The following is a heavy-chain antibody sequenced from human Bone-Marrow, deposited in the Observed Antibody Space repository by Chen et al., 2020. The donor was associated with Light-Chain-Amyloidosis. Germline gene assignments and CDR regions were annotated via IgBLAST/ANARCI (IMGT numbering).Heavy chain of an antibody. CDR2: IDGSGTYI. CDR3: ARDQVEYKFFYYMDV. V-gene: IGHV3-21*06. D-gene: IGHD6-6*01. J-gene: IGHJ6*03. CDR1: GFTFASYT. Sequence: EVLLVEEGGGLVKPGGSLRLSCAASGFTFASYTMNWVRQAPGKGLEWVSSIDGSGTYINYADSTRGRFSISRDNAKNSLYLQITSLRAEDTAVYYCARDQVEYKFFYYMDVWGKGTTVTVSS.